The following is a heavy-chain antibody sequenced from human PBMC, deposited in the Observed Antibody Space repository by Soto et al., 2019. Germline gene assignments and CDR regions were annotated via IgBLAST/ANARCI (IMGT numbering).Heavy chain of an antibody. Sequence: EVQLVESGGGLVQPGGSLKLSCAASGFTFSGSAMHWVRQASGKGLEWVGRIRSKANSYATAYAASVKGRFTISRDDSKNTAYLQMNSLTLEDTAVYYCTGRVDIVTGVDNWGQGTLVTVSS. J-gene: IGHJ4*02. CDR1: GFTFSGSA. V-gene: IGHV3-73*01. CDR2: IRSKANSYAT. CDR3: TGRVDIVTGVDN. D-gene: IGHD2-15*01.